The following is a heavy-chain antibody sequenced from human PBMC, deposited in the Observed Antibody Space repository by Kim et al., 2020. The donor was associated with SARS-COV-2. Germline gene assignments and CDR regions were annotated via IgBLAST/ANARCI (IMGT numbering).Heavy chain of an antibody. Sequence: GGSLRLSCAASGFTFSNAWMSWVRQAPGKGLEWVGRIKSKTDGGTTDYAAPVKGRFTISRDDSKNTLYLQMNSLKTEATAVYYCTTESVKELRYFDWLLLPFDYWGQGTLVTVSS. J-gene: IGHJ4*02. V-gene: IGHV3-15*01. CDR1: GFTFSNAW. CDR3: TTESVKELRYFDWLLLPFDY. CDR2: IKSKTDGGTT. D-gene: IGHD3-9*01.